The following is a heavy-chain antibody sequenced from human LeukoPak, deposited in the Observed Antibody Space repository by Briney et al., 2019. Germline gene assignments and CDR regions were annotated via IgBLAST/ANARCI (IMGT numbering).Heavy chain of an antibody. V-gene: IGHV4-39*01. Sequence: PSQTLSLTCTVSGGSISSSSYYWGWIRQPPGKGLEWIGSIYYSGSTYYNPSLKSLVTISVDTSKNQLSLKLSSVTAADTAVYYCARPELGVVAHWGQGTLVTVSS. J-gene: IGHJ4*02. CDR3: ARPELGVVAH. CDR1: GGSISSSSYY. CDR2: IYYSGST. D-gene: IGHD2-15*01.